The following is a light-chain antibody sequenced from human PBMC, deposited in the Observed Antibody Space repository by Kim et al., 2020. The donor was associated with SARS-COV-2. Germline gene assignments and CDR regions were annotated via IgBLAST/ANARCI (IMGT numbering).Light chain of an antibody. J-gene: IGLJ2*01. V-gene: IGLV3-1*01. CDR2: QDS. CDR3: QAWDRSTAV. Sequence: SYELTQPPSVSVSPGQTASITCSGDKLGDKYACWYQQKPGQSPVLVIYQDSKRPSGIPVRFSGSNSGNTATLTLSGTQAMDEADYYCQAWDRSTAVFGGG. CDR1: KLGDKY.